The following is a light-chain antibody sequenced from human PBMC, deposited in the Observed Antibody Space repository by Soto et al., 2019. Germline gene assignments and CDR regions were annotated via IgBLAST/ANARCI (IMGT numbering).Light chain of an antibody. CDR1: QDINIY. J-gene: IGKJ5*01. CDR3: QQYDILPIT. CDR2: DAS. V-gene: IGKV1-33*01. Sequence: DIQMTQSPSSLFASVGDRVTIRCQATQDINIYLNWYQQKPGKAPNLLIYDASNLEIGVPSRFSGSGSGTHFTFTISSLQTEDIGTYYCQQYDILPITFGRGTRLE.